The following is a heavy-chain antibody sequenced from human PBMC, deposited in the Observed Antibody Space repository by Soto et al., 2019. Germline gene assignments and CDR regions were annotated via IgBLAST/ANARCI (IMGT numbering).Heavy chain of an antibody. D-gene: IGHD1-26*01. J-gene: IGHJ6*02. CDR2: ISYSGTT. CDR1: GGSISDVNYY. Sequence: PSETLSLTCAVSGGSISDVNYYWTWIRQPPGKGLEWIGCISYSGTTYYSPSLKSRLTISFDTSKNQFSLRLSSVTAADTAVYYCARETLWASGRHYYYKMDVWGQRTTVTVSS. V-gene: IGHV4-30-4*01. CDR3: ARETLWASGRHYYYKMDV.